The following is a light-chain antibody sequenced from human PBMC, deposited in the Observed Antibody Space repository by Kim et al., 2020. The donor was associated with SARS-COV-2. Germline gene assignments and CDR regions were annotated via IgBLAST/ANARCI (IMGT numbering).Light chain of an antibody. V-gene: IGKV3-11*01. J-gene: IGKJ1*01. CDR2: DAS. Sequence: SLSPGERATLSCRASQSVSSYLAWYQQKPGQPPRLLIFDASNRATGIPARFSGSGSGTDFTLTISSLEPEDFAVYYCQQRGDWPTFGQGTKVEIK. CDR3: QQRGDWPT. CDR1: QSVSSY.